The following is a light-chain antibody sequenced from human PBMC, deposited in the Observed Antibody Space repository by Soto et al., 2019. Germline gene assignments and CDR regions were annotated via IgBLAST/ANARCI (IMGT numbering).Light chain of an antibody. CDR3: GSYAGSNTWV. J-gene: IGLJ3*02. CDR1: SSDVGGYNY. V-gene: IGLV2-11*01. Sequence: QSVLTQPRSVSGSPGQSATISCTGTSSDVGGYNYVSWYQQHPGKAPKLMIFDVNKRPSGVPDRFSASKSGNTASLTISGLQAEDEADYCCGSYAGSNTWVFGGGTKLTVL. CDR2: DVN.